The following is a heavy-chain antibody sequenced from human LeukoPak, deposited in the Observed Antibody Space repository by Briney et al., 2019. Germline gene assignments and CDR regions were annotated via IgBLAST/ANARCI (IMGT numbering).Heavy chain of an antibody. CDR2: ISGSGGST. CDR1: GFPFSSYS. CDR3: AKLPIATL. Sequence: GGSLRLSCAASGFPFSSYSMNRVRQAPGKGLEWVSAISGSGGSTYYADSVKGRFTISRDNSKNTLYLQMNSLRAEDTAVYYCAKLPIATLWGRGTLVTVSS. D-gene: IGHD6-13*01. V-gene: IGHV3-23*01. J-gene: IGHJ2*01.